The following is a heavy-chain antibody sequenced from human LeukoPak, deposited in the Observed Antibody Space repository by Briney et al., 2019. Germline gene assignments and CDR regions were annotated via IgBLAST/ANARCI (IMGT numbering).Heavy chain of an antibody. V-gene: IGHV1-45*02. CDR1: GYTFTSYA. D-gene: IGHD5-18*01. CDR2: ITPFNGNT. Sequence: GASVKVSCKASGYTFTSYAMHWVRQAPGQRLEWMGWITPFNGNTNYAQKFQDRVTITRDRSMSTAYMELSSLRSEDTAMYYCAGEYTAMEIGYYGMDVWGQGTTVTVSS. J-gene: IGHJ6*02. CDR3: AGEYTAMEIGYYGMDV.